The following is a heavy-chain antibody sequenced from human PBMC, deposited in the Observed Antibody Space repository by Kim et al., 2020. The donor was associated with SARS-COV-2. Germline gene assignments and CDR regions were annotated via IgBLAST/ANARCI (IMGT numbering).Heavy chain of an antibody. CDR2: INGAGFTT. CDR3: TRGIVGPANDPDD. Sequence: GGSLRLSCAASGFTFSTYGMHWVRQAPGKGLEWVSRINGAGFTTSYADSVKGRFTISRDNSKGTLYLQMNSLRAEDTALYYCTRGIVGPANDPDDWGNG. D-gene: IGHD1-1*01. J-gene: IGHJ6*03. CDR1: GFTFSTYG. V-gene: IGHV3-74*01.